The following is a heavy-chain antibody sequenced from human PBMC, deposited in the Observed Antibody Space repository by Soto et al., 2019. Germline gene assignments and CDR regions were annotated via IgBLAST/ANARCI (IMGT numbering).Heavy chain of an antibody. V-gene: IGHV4-59*08. CDR2: IYYSGST. J-gene: IGHJ3*02. CDR1: GGCISSYY. D-gene: IGHD6-19*01. Sequence: PSETLSLTCTVSGGCISSYYWTLIRQPPGKGLEWIGYIYYSGSTNYNPSLKSRVTISVDTSKNQFSLKLSSVTAADTAVYYCARREAVAEGAFDIWGQGTMVT. CDR3: ARREAVAEGAFDI.